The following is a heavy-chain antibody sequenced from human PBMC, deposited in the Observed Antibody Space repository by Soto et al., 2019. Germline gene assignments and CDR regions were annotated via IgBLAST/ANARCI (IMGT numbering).Heavy chain of an antibody. Sequence: GASLKVSCKASGGTFSSYAISWVRQAPGPGLEWMGGIIPIFGTANYAQKFQGRVTITADESTSTAYMELSSLRSEDTAVYYCAREVGSMTMGRGVIIGPAFDIWGQGTRLTV. V-gene: IGHV1-69*13. CDR3: AREVGSMTMGRGVIIGPAFDI. CDR2: IIPIFGTA. J-gene: IGHJ3*02. CDR1: GGTFSSYA. D-gene: IGHD3-10*01.